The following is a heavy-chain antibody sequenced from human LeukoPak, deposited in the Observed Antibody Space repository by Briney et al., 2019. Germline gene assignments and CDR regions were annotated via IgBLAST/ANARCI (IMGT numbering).Heavy chain of an antibody. V-gene: IGHV4-39*02. CDR1: GGSITNNNYY. CDR3: AGLFVGEYYGSGYYFDD. Sequence: SETLSLTCTVSGGSITNNNYYWGWIRQPPEKGLEWIGTLFYGGSISYNPSLKSRVTISIDTSKNHLSLKLNSVTAADTAVYFCAGLFVGEYYGSGYYFDDWGQGTLVTVTS. D-gene: IGHD3-10*01. J-gene: IGHJ4*02. CDR2: LFYGGSI.